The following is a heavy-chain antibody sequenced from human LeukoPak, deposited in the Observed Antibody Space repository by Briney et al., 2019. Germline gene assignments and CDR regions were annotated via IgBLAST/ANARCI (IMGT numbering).Heavy chain of an antibody. CDR1: GFTSISYW. CDR2: LKQVGSEK. J-gene: IGHJ4*02. D-gene: IGHD3-16*01. CDR3: ARAMGYGYY. V-gene: IGHV3-7*01. Sequence: GGSLRLSCAASGFTSISYWMTGVRQAPGRGLGRVAKLKQVGSEKSYVDSVKGRSTTSSDNATNSLYLQMNSLSVEDTAVCYCARAMGYGYYGVQGTLVSVSS.